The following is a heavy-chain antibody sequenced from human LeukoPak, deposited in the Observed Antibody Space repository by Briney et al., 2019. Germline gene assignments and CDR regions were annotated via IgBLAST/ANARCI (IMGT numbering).Heavy chain of an antibody. CDR2: ISGGGGTT. V-gene: IGHV3-23*01. J-gene: IGHJ4*02. CDR3: AKLHNLNCDY. CDR1: GFTFSDYA. Sequence: GGSLRLSCAASGFTFSDYAMSWVRQAPGTGLEWVSTISGGGGTTYYVDSVKGRFTISRDNSKNTFFLQMNNLRPEDTAIYYCAKLHNLNCDYWGLGILVTVSS. D-gene: IGHD1-14*01.